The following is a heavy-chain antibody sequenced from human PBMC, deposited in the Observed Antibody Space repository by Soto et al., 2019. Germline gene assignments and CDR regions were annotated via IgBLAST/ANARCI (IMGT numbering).Heavy chain of an antibody. J-gene: IGHJ6*02. CDR2: ISSSGSTI. V-gene: IGHV3-11*01. Sequence: PGGFLRPSCAAFGFTFRDYYMGWIRQAPGKGLEWVSYISSSGSTIYYADSVKGRSTISWDKAKNSLYLQMNSLRAEDTAVYYCAREQMASQADYYDSIGYYPGMDVWGQGTTVTVSS. CDR3: AREQMASQADYYDSIGYYPGMDV. D-gene: IGHD3-22*01. CDR1: GFTFRDYY.